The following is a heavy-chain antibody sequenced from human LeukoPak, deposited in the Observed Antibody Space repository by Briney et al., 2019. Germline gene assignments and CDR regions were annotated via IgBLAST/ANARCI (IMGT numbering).Heavy chain of an antibody. V-gene: IGHV3-7*01. J-gene: IGHJ6*03. Sequence: GGSLRLSCAASGFTFRNYWMTWVRQAPGKGLEWVANIKQDGSEKNYVASVKGRFTISRDNAQNSLYLQMNSLRAEDTAVYYCATDNYYGYEGYMDVWGKGTTVTISS. CDR2: IKQDGSEK. CDR1: GFTFRNYW. CDR3: ATDNYYGYEGYMDV. D-gene: IGHD3-10*01.